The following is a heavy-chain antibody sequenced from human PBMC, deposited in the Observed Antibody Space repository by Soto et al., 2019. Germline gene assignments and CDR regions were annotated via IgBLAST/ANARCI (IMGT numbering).Heavy chain of an antibody. D-gene: IGHD3-22*01. CDR3: ASSYDSSGYYYYYYGMDV. V-gene: IGHV3-23*01. J-gene: IGHJ6*02. Sequence: PGGSLRLSCAASGFTFTNYAMSWVRQAPGKGLEWVSVISGIGGSTYYADSVKGRFTISRDNSKNTLFLQMNNLRADDTAVYYCASSYDSSGYYYYYYGMDVWGQGTTVTVS. CDR1: GFTFTNYA. CDR2: ISGIGGST.